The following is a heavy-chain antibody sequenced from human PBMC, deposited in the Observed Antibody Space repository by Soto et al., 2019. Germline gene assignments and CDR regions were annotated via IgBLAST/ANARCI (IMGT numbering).Heavy chain of an antibody. J-gene: IGHJ5*02. CDR2: IYYSGST. CDR1: GGSNSSSSYY. V-gene: IGHV4-39*01. CDR3: ARLDSSSWWDWFDP. D-gene: IGHD6-13*01. Sequence: QLQLQESGPGLVKPSETLSLTCTVSGGSNSSSSYYWGWIRQPPGKGLEWIGSIYYSGSTYYNPSLKSRVTISVDTSNNQFSRELSSVTAADTAVYYCARLDSSSWWDWFDPWGQGTLVTVSS.